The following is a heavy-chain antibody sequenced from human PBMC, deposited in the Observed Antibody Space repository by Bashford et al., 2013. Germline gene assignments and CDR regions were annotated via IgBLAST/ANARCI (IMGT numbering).Heavy chain of an antibody. V-gene: IGHV1-46*01. CDR2: IIPIFGTA. CDR1: GYIFTSYY. J-gene: IGHJ4*02. CDR3: ARAASCTVSNCYDLDH. Sequence: ASVKVSCKASGYIFTSYYLHWVRQAPGQGLEWMGGIIPIFGTANYAQKFQGRVTMTTDTSTSTVYMELRSLTSDDAAVYYCARAASCTVSNCYDLDHWGQGTLVTVSS. D-gene: IGHD2-15*01.